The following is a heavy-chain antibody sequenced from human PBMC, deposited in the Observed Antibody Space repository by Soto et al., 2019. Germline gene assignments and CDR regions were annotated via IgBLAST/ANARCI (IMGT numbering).Heavy chain of an antibody. CDR1: GGSISGRNW. V-gene: IGHV4-4*02. J-gene: IGHJ4*02. D-gene: IGHD3-22*01. Sequence: QVQLQESGPGLVKPSGTLSLTCVVSGGSISGRNWWSWVRQAPGKGLEWIGEVFHSGDTTYTPSLRSRVTISVVKSKNQFSLKLNSVTAADTAVYYCARLIYDSRLNYFYFDFWGQGALVTVSS. CDR3: ARLIYDSRLNYFYFDF. CDR2: VFHSGDT.